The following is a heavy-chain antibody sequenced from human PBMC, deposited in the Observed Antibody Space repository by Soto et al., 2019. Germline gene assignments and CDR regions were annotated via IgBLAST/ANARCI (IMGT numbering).Heavy chain of an antibody. CDR3: AGDGVAGIWGDAFDI. V-gene: IGHV1-18*04. CDR1: GYTFTNHG. J-gene: IGHJ3*02. D-gene: IGHD3-16*01. Sequence: GASVKVSCKTSGYTFTNHGINWVRQAPGQGLEWMGWINPYNANTNYAQKLQGGVTMTTDTSTSTAYMDLRSLTSDDTAGDYCAGDGVAGIWGDAFDIWGQGTMVTVSS. CDR2: INPYNANT.